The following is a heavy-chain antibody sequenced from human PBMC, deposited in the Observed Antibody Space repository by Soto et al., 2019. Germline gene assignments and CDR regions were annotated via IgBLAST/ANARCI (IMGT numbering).Heavy chain of an antibody. CDR1: GGSISSYY. CDR3: ASGLRARYYLDG. CDR2: IYYSGST. J-gene: IGHJ6*03. V-gene: IGHV4-59*08. Sequence: SETLSLTCTVSGGSISSYYWSWIRQPPGKGLEWIGYIYYSGSTNYNPSLKSRVTISVDTSKNQFSLKLSSVTAADTAVYYCASGLRARYYLDGWGKGTMVTVSS. D-gene: IGHD3-16*01.